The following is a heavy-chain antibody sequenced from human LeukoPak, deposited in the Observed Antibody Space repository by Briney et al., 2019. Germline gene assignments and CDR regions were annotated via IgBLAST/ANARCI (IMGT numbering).Heavy chain of an antibody. J-gene: IGHJ6*03. D-gene: IGHD1-26*01. Sequence: PSETLSLTCAVYGGSFSGYYWSWIRQPPGKGLEWIGEINHSGSTNYNPSLKSRVTISVDTSKNQFSLKLSSVTAADTAVYYCARIGVVGATRFPPYYYYYYYMDVWGKGTTVTISS. V-gene: IGHV4-34*01. CDR1: GGSFSGYY. CDR3: ARIGVVGATRFPPYYYYYYYMDV. CDR2: INHSGST.